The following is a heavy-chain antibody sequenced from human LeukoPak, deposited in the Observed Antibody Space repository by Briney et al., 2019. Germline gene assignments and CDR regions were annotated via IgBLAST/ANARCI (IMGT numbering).Heavy chain of an antibody. V-gene: IGHV1-69*13. Sequence: SVKVSCKASGGTFSSYAISWVRQAPGQGLEWMGRIIPIFGTANYAQKFQGRVTITSDESTSTAYMELSSLRSEDTAVYYCARDNSSGPLYYYYMDVWGKGTTVTVSS. CDR1: GGTFSSYA. CDR3: ARDNSSGPLYYYYMDV. CDR2: IIPIFGTA. J-gene: IGHJ6*03. D-gene: IGHD3-10*01.